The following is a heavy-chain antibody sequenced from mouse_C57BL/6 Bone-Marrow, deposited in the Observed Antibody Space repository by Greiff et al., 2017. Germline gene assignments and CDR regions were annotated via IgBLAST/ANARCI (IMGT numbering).Heavy chain of an antibody. Sequence: VQLQQPGAELVRPGSSVKLSCKASGYTFTSYWMDWVKQRPGQGLEWIGNIYPSDSETHYNQKFKDKATLTVDKSSSTAYMQLSSLTSEDSAVYSCARSTAYYSNYYAMDYWGQGTSVTVSS. J-gene: IGHJ4*01. V-gene: IGHV1-61*01. CDR1: GYTFTSYW. CDR3: ARSTAYYSNYYAMDY. D-gene: IGHD2-5*01. CDR2: IYPSDSET.